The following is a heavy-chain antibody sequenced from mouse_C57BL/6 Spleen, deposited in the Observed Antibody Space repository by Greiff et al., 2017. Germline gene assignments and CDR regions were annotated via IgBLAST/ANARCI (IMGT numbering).Heavy chain of an antibody. CDR2: IYPGDGDT. J-gene: IGHJ4*01. CDR3: AHRRNYYAMDY. CDR1: GYAFSSSW. V-gene: IGHV1-82*01. Sequence: VQVVESGPELVKPGASVKISCKASGYAFSSSWMNWVKQRPGKGLEWIGRIYPGDGDTNYNGKFKGKATLTADKSSSTAYMQLSSLTSEDSAVYCGAHRRNYYAMDYWGQGTSVTVSS.